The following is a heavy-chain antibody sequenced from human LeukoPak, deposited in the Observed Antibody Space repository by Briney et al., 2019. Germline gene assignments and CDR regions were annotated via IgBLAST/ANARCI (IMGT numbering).Heavy chain of an antibody. D-gene: IGHD3-9*01. CDR1: GYTFTDHY. CDR2: INPNSGGS. V-gene: IGHV1-2*02. CDR3: ARGHDNTGYNYFDY. Sequence: ASVKVSCKASGYTFTDHYIHWVRQAPGQGLERLGWINPNSGGSNYAQKFQGRVTMTRDTSINSTFMGLSSLTSDDTAVYYCARGHDNTGYNYFDYWGQGTLVFVSS. J-gene: IGHJ4*02.